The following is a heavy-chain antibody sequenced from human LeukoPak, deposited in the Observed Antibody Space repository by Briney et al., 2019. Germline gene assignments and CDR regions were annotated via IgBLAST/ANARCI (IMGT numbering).Heavy chain of an antibody. Sequence: GASVKVSCKASGYTFTGYYMHWVRQAPGQGLEWMGWINPNSGGTNYAQKFQGRVTMTRDTSISTAYMELSRLRSDDTAVYYCARSQGSGWLTVDYWGQGTLVTVSS. CDR2: INPNSGGT. CDR1: GYTFTGYY. D-gene: IGHD6-19*01. V-gene: IGHV1-2*02. CDR3: ARSQGSGWLTVDY. J-gene: IGHJ4*02.